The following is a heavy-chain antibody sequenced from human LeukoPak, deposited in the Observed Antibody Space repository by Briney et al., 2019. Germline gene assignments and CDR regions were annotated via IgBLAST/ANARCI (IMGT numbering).Heavy chain of an antibody. CDR1: GFTFSSYA. CDR3: AKDGVPIVVARGYFDY. CDR2: ISGSGGST. J-gene: IGHJ4*02. D-gene: IGHD6-19*01. Sequence: PGGSLRLSCAASGFTFSSYAMSWVRQAPGKGLEWVSAISGSGGSTYYADSVKGRFTISRDNSKNTLYLQMNSLRAEDTAAYYCAKDGVPIVVARGYFDYWGQGTLVTVSS. V-gene: IGHV3-23*01.